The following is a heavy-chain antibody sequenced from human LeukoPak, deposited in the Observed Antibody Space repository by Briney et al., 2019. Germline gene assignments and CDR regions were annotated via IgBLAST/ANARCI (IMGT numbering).Heavy chain of an antibody. V-gene: IGHV4-59*01. D-gene: IGHD6-6*01. CDR1: GGSISTYY. J-gene: IGHJ1*01. Sequence: PSETLSLTCTVSGGSISTYYWNWTRQPPGKGLEWIGYIYHSGSTNYNPSLQSRVTISVDTSKNQFSLNLNSETAADTAVYYCARGGAARLHFQNWGQGTLVTVSS. CDR3: ARGGAARLHFQN. CDR2: IYHSGST.